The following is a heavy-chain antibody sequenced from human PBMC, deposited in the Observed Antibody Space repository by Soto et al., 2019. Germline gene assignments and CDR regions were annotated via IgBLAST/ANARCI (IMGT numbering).Heavy chain of an antibody. V-gene: IGHV1-69*12. D-gene: IGHD4-17*01. Sequence: QVQLVQSGAEVKKPGSSVKVSCKASGGTFSTYAISWVRQAPGQGLEGMGGIIPIFGTAAYAQKFQGRVTITADESTTTAYMELSSLRSEDTAVYYCARDRPRENYGGNYYYHMDVWGQGTTVTVSS. CDR1: GGTFSTYA. CDR2: IIPIFGTA. CDR3: ARDRPRENYGGNYYYHMDV. J-gene: IGHJ6*02.